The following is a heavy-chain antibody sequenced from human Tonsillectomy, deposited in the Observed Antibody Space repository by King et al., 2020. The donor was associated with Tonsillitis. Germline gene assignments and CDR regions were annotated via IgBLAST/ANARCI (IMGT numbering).Heavy chain of an antibody. CDR1: GFTFDDYA. J-gene: IGHJ6*04. CDR2: ISGDGGST. CDR3: AKDLSSGSITMVRGDKDV. V-gene: IGHV3-43*02. D-gene: IGHD3-10*01. Sequence: VQLVESGGGVVQPGGSLRLSCAASGFTFDDYAMHWVRQAPGKGLEWVSLISGDGGSTYYADSVKGRFTISRDNSKNSLYLKMNSVRTEDTALYCFAKDLSSGSITMVRGDKDVWGKGTTVTVSS.